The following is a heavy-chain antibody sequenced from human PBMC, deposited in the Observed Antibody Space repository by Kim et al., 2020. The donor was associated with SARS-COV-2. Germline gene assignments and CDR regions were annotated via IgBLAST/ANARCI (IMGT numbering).Heavy chain of an antibody. V-gene: IGHV4-34*01. J-gene: IGHJ4*02. CDR2: GST. Sequence: GSTNSNPSLKSRVPISVDTSKNQLSLKLSSVTAADTAVYYCARGRSPGYWGQGTLVTVSS. CDR3: ARGRSPGY.